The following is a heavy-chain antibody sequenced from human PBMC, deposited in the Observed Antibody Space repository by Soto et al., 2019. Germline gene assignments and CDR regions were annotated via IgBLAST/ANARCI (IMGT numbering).Heavy chain of an antibody. J-gene: IGHJ4*02. V-gene: IGHV3-9*01. Sequence: SLRLSCAASGFKFDDYAMHWVRQAPGKGLEWVSGINFNSANTHYADSVKGRFTISRHNDKNTVFLEMNGLRAEDTAVYYCAKVFSPEGGNYFDYWGQGTLVTVSS. CDR1: GFKFDDYA. CDR2: INFNSANT. CDR3: AKVFSPEGGNYFDY.